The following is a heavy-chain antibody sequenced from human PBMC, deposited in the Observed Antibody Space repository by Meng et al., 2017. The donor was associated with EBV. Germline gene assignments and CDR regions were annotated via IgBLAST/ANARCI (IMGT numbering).Heavy chain of an antibody. CDR1: GGPFRSDA. Sequence: QVQVEQSGAEVKRPGSSVKISCKTSGGPFRSDAVSWVRQGPGQGLEWLGGLIPMSGAPHYAQKFQDRVTITAEDYTRTHYMELSSLRSDDTAMYYCAGESGRGFTPDFWGQGTLVTVSS. J-gene: IGHJ4*02. CDR2: LIPMSGAP. CDR3: AGESGRGFTPDF. V-gene: IGHV1-69*01. D-gene: IGHD3-10*01.